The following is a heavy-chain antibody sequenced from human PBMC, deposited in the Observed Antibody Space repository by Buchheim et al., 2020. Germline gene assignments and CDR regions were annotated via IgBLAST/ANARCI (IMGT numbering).Heavy chain of an antibody. CDR2: IHDSGST. V-gene: IGHV4-59*01. Sequence: QVQLQESGPGLVKPSATLSLTCTVSGASIRSYYWSWIRQAPGKGLEWIGFIHDSGSTFYNPSLKSRVTISLDTSKNQLSLRLSSVTAADTAVYYCASGGGYCSSTSCYNMGWFDPWGQGTL. J-gene: IGHJ5*02. CDR3: ASGGGYCSSTSCYNMGWFDP. CDR1: GASIRSYY. D-gene: IGHD2-2*01.